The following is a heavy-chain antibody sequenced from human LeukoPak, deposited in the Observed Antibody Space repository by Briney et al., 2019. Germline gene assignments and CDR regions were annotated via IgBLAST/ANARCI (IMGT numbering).Heavy chain of an antibody. CDR3: ARGHDYGDYGPHGGAFDI. J-gene: IGHJ3*02. CDR1: GGSFSGYY. D-gene: IGHD4-17*01. CDR2: INHSGST. Sequence: SSETLSLTCAVYGGSFSGYYWSWIRQPPGKGLEWIGEINHSGSTNYNPSLKSRVTISVDTSKNQFSLKLSSVTAADTAVYYCARGHDYGDYGPHGGAFDIWGQGTMVTVSS. V-gene: IGHV4-34*01.